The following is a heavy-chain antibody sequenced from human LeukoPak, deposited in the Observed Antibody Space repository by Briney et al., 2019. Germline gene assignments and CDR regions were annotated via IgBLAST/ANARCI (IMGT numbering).Heavy chain of an antibody. CDR2: IYYSGTT. V-gene: IGHV4-59*01. J-gene: IGHJ5*02. Sequence: SETLSLTCAVSGGSISSYYWSWIRQPPGKGLEWIGYIYYSGTTNYNPSLKSRVTISVDTSKNQFSLKLNSVTAADAAVYYCARNLRYYYVSGSAHGWLDPWGQGTLVTVSS. CDR1: GGSISSYY. CDR3: ARNLRYYYVSGSAHGWLDP. D-gene: IGHD3-10*01.